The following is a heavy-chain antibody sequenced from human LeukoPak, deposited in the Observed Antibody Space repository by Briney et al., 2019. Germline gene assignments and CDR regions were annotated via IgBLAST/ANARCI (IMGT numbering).Heavy chain of an antibody. CDR1: GFTFSSYA. Sequence: PGRSLRLSCAASGFTFSSYAMHWVRQAPGKGLEWVAVISYDGSNKYYADSVKGRFTISRDNSKNTPYLQMNSLRAEDTAVYYCAREWESYDFWSGYYHLDYWGQGTLVTVSS. D-gene: IGHD3-3*01. V-gene: IGHV3-30-3*01. J-gene: IGHJ4*02. CDR2: ISYDGSNK. CDR3: AREWESYDFWSGYYHLDY.